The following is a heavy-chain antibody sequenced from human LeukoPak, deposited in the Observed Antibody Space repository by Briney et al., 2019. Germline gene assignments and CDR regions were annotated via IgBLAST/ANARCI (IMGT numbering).Heavy chain of an antibody. CDR2: INHSGST. J-gene: IGHJ4*02. Sequence: PSETLSLTCAVYGGSFSGYYWSWIRQPPGKGLEWIGEINHSGSTNYNPSLKSRVTISVDTSKNQFSLKLSSVTAADTAVYYCATLYSMKYYFDYWGQGTLVTVSS. D-gene: IGHD4-11*01. CDR3: ATLYSMKYYFDY. CDR1: GGSFSGYY. V-gene: IGHV4-34*01.